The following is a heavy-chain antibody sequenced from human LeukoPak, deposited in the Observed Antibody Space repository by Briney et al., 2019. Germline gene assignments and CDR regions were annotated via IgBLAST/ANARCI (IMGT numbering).Heavy chain of an antibody. CDR1: GGSISSGAYY. Sequence: SQTLSLTCTVSGGSISSGAYYWSWLRQPPGKGLEWIGYIYHSGNTYYNPPLKSRVTISLDISKNQFSLKLSSVTAADTAVYYCARGGFHCGSTNCYPENFDYWGQGTLVAVSS. CDR3: ARGGFHCGSTNCYPENFDY. D-gene: IGHD2-2*01. V-gene: IGHV4-30-2*01. J-gene: IGHJ4*02. CDR2: IYHSGNT.